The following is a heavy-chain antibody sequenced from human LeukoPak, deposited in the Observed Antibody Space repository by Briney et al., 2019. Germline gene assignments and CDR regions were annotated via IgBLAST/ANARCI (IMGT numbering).Heavy chain of an antibody. CDR3: ARDRGFLVFDY. CDR1: GFTFSSYP. D-gene: IGHD3-10*01. CDR2: IKEDGSEK. J-gene: IGHJ4*02. Sequence: GGSLRLSCAASGFTFSSYPMGWVRQAPGKGLEWVANIKEDGSEKYYVDSVKGRFTISRDNAKNSLYLQMNSLRAEDTAVYYCARDRGFLVFDYWGQGTLVTVSS. V-gene: IGHV3-7*01.